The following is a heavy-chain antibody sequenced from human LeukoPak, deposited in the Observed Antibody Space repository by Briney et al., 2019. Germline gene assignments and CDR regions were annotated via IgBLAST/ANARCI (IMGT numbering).Heavy chain of an antibody. J-gene: IGHJ4*02. V-gene: IGHV1-46*01. CDR1: GYTFSSYY. D-gene: IGHD3-22*01. CDR3: ARDRAWYYESRGYPEYFDY. Sequence: ASVKVSCKASGYTFSSYYIHWVRKAPGQGLEWMGMINPRDDTTTNAQKFQGRLTMTRDTSTSTAYMELSGLRSEDTAVYCCARDRAWYYESRGYPEYFDYWGQGTLVTVSS. CDR2: INPRDDTT.